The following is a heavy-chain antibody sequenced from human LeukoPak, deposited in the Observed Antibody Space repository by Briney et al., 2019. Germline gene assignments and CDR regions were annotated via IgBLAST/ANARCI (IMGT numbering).Heavy chain of an antibody. Sequence: PSQTLSLTYTVSGGSISSDNHYWNWIRQPAGKGLEWIGRMYSSGSTNYSPSLESRVTISIDTSKNQFSLNLSSVTAADTAVYYCARGTKGMTGAPSDYWGQGTLVAVSS. D-gene: IGHD1-20*01. CDR2: MYSSGST. CDR3: ARGTKGMTGAPSDY. CDR1: GGSISSDNHY. J-gene: IGHJ4*02. V-gene: IGHV4-61*02.